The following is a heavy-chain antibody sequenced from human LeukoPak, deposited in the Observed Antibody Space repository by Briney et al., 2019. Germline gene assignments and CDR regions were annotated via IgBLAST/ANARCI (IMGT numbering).Heavy chain of an antibody. CDR1: GGSISDYY. J-gene: IGHJ4*02. V-gene: IGHV4-59*08. CDR3: ARHVAPDMDYFDY. CDR2: IRYSGSR. D-gene: IGHD2-21*01. Sequence: PSETLSLTCTVSGGSISDYYWTWIRQSPGKRPEWLAYIRYSGSRNYNPSLKSRLSLSVDTSKNHFSLTLTSVTAADTAVYYCARHVAPDMDYFDYWGPGTLVTVSP.